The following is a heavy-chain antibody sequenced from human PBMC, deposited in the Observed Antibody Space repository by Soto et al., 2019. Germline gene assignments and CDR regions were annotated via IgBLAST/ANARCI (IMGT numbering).Heavy chain of an antibody. D-gene: IGHD4-17*01. CDR2: IYSSGST. CDR1: GGSISSHF. CDR3: ARGSVDYDPYFDS. Sequence: SDTLSLTCTVSGGSISSHFWHWLRQPPGKTLEWIGYIYSSGSTNYNPSLKSRVAISVDTSKNQFSLTLTFVTAADSAVYYCARGSVDYDPYFDSWGQGTLVTVSS. V-gene: IGHV4-59*11. J-gene: IGHJ4*02.